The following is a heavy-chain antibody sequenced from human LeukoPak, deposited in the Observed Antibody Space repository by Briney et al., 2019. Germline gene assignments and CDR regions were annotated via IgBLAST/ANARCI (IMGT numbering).Heavy chain of an antibody. J-gene: IGHJ4*02. CDR2: VSRSSNTI. Sequence: GGSLRLSCAASGFTFSTYSMNWVRQAPGKGLEWVSYVSRSSNTIYYADSVEGRFTISRDNAKNSLYLQMNSLRAEDTAVYYCARDLTYGDYVSFDYWGQGTLVTVSS. V-gene: IGHV3-48*04. D-gene: IGHD4-17*01. CDR3: ARDLTYGDYVSFDY. CDR1: GFTFSTYS.